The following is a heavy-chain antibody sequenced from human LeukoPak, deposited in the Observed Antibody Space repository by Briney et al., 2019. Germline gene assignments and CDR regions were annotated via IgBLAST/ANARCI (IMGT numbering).Heavy chain of an antibody. CDR2: ITGSGGST. CDR1: GFTFSNYA. V-gene: IGHV3-23*01. D-gene: IGHD3-16*02. J-gene: IGHJ4*02. Sequence: GGSLRLSCAASGFTFSNYAMSWVRQAPGKGLEWVSIITGSGGSTYYADSVKGRFTISRDNSKNTLYLQMNSLRAEDTAVYYCAKAAYDYVWGNYRPTDYWGQGTLVTVPS. CDR3: AKAAYDYVWGNYRPTDY.